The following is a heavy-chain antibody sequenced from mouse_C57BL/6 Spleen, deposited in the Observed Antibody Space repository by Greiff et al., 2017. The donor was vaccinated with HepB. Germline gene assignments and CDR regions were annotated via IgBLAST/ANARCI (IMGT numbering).Heavy chain of an antibody. CDR2: ISNGGGST. J-gene: IGHJ4*01. CDR3: ARGDYDYAMDY. Sequence: EVKVVESGGGLVQPGGSLKLSCAASGFTFSDYYMYWVRQTPEKRLEWVAYISNGGGSTYYPDTVKGRFTISRDNAKHTLYLKMSRLKSEDTAMYYCARGDYDYAMDYWGQGTSVTVSS. CDR1: GFTFSDYY. V-gene: IGHV5-12*01. D-gene: IGHD2-4*01.